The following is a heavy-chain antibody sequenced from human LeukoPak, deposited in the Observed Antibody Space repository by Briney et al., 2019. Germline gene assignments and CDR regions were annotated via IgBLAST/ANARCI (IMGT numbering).Heavy chain of an antibody. CDR1: GYTFTGYY. CDR3: ARVAWGVPAAIRFDP. CDR2: INPNSGGT. J-gene: IGHJ5*02. Sequence: ASVTVSCKPSGYTFTGYYMHWVRQAPGQGLEWMGWINPNSGGTNYAQKFQGRVTMTRDTSISTAYMELSRLRSDDTAVYYCARVAWGVPAAIRFDPWGQGTLVTVSS. V-gene: IGHV1-2*02. D-gene: IGHD2-2*01.